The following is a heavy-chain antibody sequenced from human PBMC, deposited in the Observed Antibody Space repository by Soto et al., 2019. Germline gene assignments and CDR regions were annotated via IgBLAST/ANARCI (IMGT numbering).Heavy chain of an antibody. CDR1: GFTVSSTY. D-gene: IGHD3-22*01. J-gene: IGHJ3*02. V-gene: IGHV3-66*01. CDR3: ARVTYYYDSSGSWAYDAFDI. Sequence: GGSLRLSCAASGFTVSSTYMSWVRQAPGKGLDWVSLIYSGGSTYYADSAKGRFTISRDNSKNTLYLQMNSLRAEDTAVYYCARVTYYYDSSGSWAYDAFDIWGQGTMVTVSS. CDR2: IYSGGST.